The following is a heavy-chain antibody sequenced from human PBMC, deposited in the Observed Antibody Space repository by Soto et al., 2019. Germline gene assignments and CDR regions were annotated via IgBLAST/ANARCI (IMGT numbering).Heavy chain of an antibody. CDR1: GFTFSSAW. CDR3: TTGCSSTTCYLMNNWLDH. D-gene: IGHD2-2*01. V-gene: IGHV3-15*01. CDR2: IKKKADGETT. J-gene: IGHJ5*02. Sequence: GGSLRLSCVASGFTFSSAWMSWVRQAPGKGLEWVGQIKKKADGETTDYPAPVKGRFTISRDDSKNTLYLQMNRMKIEDTALYYCTTGCSSTTCYLMNNWLDHWGQGALVTVSS.